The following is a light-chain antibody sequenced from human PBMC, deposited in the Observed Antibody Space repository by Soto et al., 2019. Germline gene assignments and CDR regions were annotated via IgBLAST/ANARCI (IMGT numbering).Light chain of an antibody. J-gene: IGKJ2*01. CDR3: QQYKNWPGYT. CDR2: GAS. CDR1: QSVGYS. Sequence: EIEMTQSPATLSLSPGEGATLSCRTSQSVGYSLAWYQQKPGLAPRLLIYGASTRITGIPDRFSGSGSGTEFPLTISSLQSEDFAVYYCQQYKNWPGYTFGQGTKLEIK. V-gene: IGKV3-15*01.